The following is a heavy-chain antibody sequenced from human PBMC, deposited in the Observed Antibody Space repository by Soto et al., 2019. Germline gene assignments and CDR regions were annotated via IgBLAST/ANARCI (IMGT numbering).Heavy chain of an antibody. V-gene: IGHV4-39*01. Sequence: SETLSLTCTVSGASLSSNSSYWGWIRQPPGKGQAWIGTIYYTGSTYYSPSLRSRVTMSVDTSNNLFSLNASSVTAADTAVYYGARQDVRSWDRFDPWGQVTLGTVAS. D-gene: IGHD1-26*01. J-gene: IGHJ5*02. CDR1: GASLSSNSSY. CDR3: ARQDVRSWDRFDP. CDR2: IYYTGST.